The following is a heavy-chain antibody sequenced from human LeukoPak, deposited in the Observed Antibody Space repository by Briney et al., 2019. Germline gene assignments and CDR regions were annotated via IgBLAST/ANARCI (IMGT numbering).Heavy chain of an antibody. CDR1: GFTFSSYA. J-gene: IGHJ6*02. V-gene: IGHV3-23*01. CDR2: ISGSGGST. Sequence: GGSLRLSCAASGFTFSSYAMSWVRQAPGKGLEWVSAISGSGGSTYYADSVKGRFTISRDNSKNTLYLQINSLRAEDTAVYYCAPRDIVVVPAARYGMDVWGQGTTAPVSS. CDR3: APRDIVVVPAARYGMDV. D-gene: IGHD2-2*01.